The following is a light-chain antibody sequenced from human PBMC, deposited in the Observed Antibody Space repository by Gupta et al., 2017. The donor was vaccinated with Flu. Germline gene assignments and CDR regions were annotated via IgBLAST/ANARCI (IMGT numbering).Light chain of an antibody. CDR3: QQYNSYSRT. Sequence: IQTISSPSTLSASVGDRVTITCRASQSISSWLAWYQQKPGKAPKLLIYKASSLQSGVPSKFSGSGSGTEFTLTISSLQPDDFATYYCQQYNSYSRTFGQGTKVEIK. CDR1: QSISSW. V-gene: IGKV1-5*03. CDR2: KAS. J-gene: IGKJ1*01.